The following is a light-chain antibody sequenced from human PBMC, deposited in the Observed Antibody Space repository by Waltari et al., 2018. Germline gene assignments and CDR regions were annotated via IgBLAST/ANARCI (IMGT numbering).Light chain of an antibody. CDR2: GAS. Sequence: EIVLTQSPDTLSLSPGERATLSCRASQRVRSNYLAWYQQKPGQAPRLLINGASSRATGVPDRFSASGSGTDFTLTISRLEPEDFAVYYCQQYGDSPLTFGGGTKVEIK. CDR3: QQYGDSPLT. CDR1: QRVRSNY. V-gene: IGKV3-20*01. J-gene: IGKJ4*01.